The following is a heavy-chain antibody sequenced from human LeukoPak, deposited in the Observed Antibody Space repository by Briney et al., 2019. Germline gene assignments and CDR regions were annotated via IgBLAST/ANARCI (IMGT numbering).Heavy chain of an antibody. J-gene: IGHJ4*02. D-gene: IGHD1-26*01. V-gene: IGHV1-24*01. CDR3: ATDARGYGSYWD. CDR1: GYTLTELS. Sequence: ASVKVSCKVSGYTLTELSMHWVRQAPGKGLEWMGGFDPEDGETIYAQKFQGRVTMTEDTSTDTAYMELSSLRSEDTAVYYCATDARGYGSYWDWGQGTLVTVSS. CDR2: FDPEDGET.